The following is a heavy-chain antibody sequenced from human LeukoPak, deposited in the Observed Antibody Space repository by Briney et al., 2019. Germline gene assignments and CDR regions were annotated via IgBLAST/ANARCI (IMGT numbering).Heavy chain of an antibody. CDR2: INQDGGTR. J-gene: IGHJ4*02. D-gene: IGHD3-16*01. CDR3: ARDMKGNIAY. V-gene: IGHV3-7*01. CDR1: GFTFSNTW. Sequence: GGSLRLSCAPSGFTFSNTWMAWVRQAPGKGLEWVANINQDGGTRQYADSVRGRFTISRDNAKNSLYLEMNSLRAEDTGLYHCARDMKGNIAYWGQGTLVTVSS.